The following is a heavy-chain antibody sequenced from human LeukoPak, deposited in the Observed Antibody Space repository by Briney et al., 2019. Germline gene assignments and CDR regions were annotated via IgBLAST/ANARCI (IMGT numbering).Heavy chain of an antibody. J-gene: IGHJ3*02. CDR2: IYYSGST. CDR1: GGSISSSSYY. D-gene: IGHD2-2*01. Sequence: SETLSLTCTVSGGSISSSSYYWGWIRQPPGKGLEWIGSIYYSGSTYYNPSLKSRVTISVDTSKNQFSLKLSSVTAADTAVYYCAREGGTIVVVPAAIPDAFDIWGQGTMVTVSS. CDR3: AREGGTIVVVPAAIPDAFDI. V-gene: IGHV4-39*02.